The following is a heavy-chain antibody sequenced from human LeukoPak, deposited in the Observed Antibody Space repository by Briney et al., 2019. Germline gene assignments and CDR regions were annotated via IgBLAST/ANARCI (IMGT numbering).Heavy chain of an antibody. V-gene: IGHV3-30*18. CDR1: GFTFSSYG. CDR2: ISYDGSNK. J-gene: IGHJ4*02. CDR3: AKDQYDY. Sequence: PGGSLRLSCAASGFTFSSYGMPWVRQAPGKGLEWVAVISYDGSNKYYADSVKGRFTISRDNSKNTLYLQMNSLRAEDTAVYYCAKDQYDYWGQGTLVTVSS.